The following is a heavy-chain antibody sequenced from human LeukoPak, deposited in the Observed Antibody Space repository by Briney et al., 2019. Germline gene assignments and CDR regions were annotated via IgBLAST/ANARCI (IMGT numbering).Heavy chain of an antibody. CDR3: VRGKSYSSGYDFILGY. V-gene: IGHV3-30*01. CDR1: GITFTGHA. Sequence: GGSLRLSCAASGITFTGHAIHWVRQAPGKGLEWVAVMSSDGTNTYYADSEEGRFTISSDFSKNTLYLQMNSLRAGDTAVYYCVRGKSYSSGYDFILGYWGQGTQVTVSS. CDR2: MSSDGTNT. J-gene: IGHJ4*02. D-gene: IGHD5-12*01.